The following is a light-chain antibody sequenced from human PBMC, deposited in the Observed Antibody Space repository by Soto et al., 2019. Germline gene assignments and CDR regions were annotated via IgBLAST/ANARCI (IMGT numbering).Light chain of an antibody. Sequence: EIVMTQSPAPLSVSPGESATLSCRASQSVNNNLAWHQQQPGQAPRLLIYGASTRATAIPARFSGSGSGTEFTLTITSLQSEDFAVYYCQQYNKCPWTFGRGTKVVIK. CDR1: QSVNNN. CDR2: GAS. V-gene: IGKV3-15*01. CDR3: QQYNKCPWT. J-gene: IGKJ1*01.